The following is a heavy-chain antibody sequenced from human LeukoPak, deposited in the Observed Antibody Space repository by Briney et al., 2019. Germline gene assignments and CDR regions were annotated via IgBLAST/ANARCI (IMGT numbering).Heavy chain of an antibody. CDR2: IKSKTNGGTS. CDR1: GFPFSNAW. CDR3: TTHSVTVTGTHF. Sequence: GGSLRLPCVASGFPFSNAWMTWVRQSPGMGLEWVGRIKSKTNGGTSDYAAPVKGRFTISRDDSKNTLYLQINSLKPEDTAMYYCTTHSVTVTGTHFWGQGALVTVSS. D-gene: IGHD6-19*01. J-gene: IGHJ4*01. V-gene: IGHV3-15*07.